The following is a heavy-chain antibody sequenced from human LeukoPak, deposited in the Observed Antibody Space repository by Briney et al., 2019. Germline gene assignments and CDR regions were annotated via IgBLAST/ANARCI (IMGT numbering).Heavy chain of an antibody. Sequence: ASVKVSCKASGGTFSSYAISWVRQAPGQGLEWMGGIIPIFGTANYAQKFQGRVTITADKSTSTAYMGLSSLRSEDTAVYYCARGSSSRGLYYYYMDVWGKGTTVTVSS. CDR2: IIPIFGTA. D-gene: IGHD6-6*01. J-gene: IGHJ6*03. CDR3: ARGSSSRGLYYYYMDV. V-gene: IGHV1-69*06. CDR1: GGTFSSYA.